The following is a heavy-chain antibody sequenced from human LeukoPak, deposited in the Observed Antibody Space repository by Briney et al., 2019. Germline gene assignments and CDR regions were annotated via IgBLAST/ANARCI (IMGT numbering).Heavy chain of an antibody. CDR2: IIPIFGTA. CDR3: AVSSGSYGEGFRWTFQH. Sequence: SVKVSCKASGGTFSSYAISWVRQAPGQGLEWMGGIIPIFGTANYAQKFQGRVTITADESTSTAYMELSSLRSEDTAVYYCAVSSGSYGEGFRWTFQHWGQGTLVTVSS. J-gene: IGHJ1*01. D-gene: IGHD1-26*01. V-gene: IGHV1-69*13. CDR1: GGTFSSYA.